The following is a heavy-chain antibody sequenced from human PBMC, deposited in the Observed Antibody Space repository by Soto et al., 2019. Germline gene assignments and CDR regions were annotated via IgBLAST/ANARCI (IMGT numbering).Heavy chain of an antibody. CDR2: ISWNSGSI. CDR1: GFTFGDYG. J-gene: IGHJ4*02. V-gene: IGHV3-9*01. D-gene: IGHD6-13*01. CDR3: GKPPGMGSSWYVGY. Sequence: EVQLVESGGGLVQPGRSLRLSCTASGFTFGDYGMHWVRQVPGKGLEWVSGISWNSGSIGYADSVKGRFTISRDNAKNSLYLQMISLRAEDTALYYCGKPPGMGSSWYVGYWGLGTLVTVSS.